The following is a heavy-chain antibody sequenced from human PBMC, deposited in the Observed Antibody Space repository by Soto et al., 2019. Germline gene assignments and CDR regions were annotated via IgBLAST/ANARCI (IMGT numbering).Heavy chain of an antibody. CDR2: IYYSENT. Sequence: PSETLSLTCTVSGVSISSGDYYWSWIRQPPGKGLEWIGYIYYSENTYSNPSLKSRVAISGDTSKNQFSLKLSSVTAADTAVYYCARDVDYIKGVYYYGMDVWGQGTTVTVSS. CDR1: GVSISSGDYY. J-gene: IGHJ6*02. V-gene: IGHV4-30-4*01. D-gene: IGHD4-4*01. CDR3: ARDVDYIKGVYYYGMDV.